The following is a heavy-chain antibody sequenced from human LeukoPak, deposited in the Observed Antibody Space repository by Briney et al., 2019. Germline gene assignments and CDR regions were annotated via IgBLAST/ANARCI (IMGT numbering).Heavy chain of an antibody. Sequence: ASVKVSCKASGYTFTSYYMHWVRQAPGQGLEWMGIINPSGGSTSYAQKFQGRVTMTRDMSTSTVYMELSSLGSEDTAVYYCARGGYYDSSGYYYNPPYYFDYWGQGTLVTVSS. CDR2: INPSGGST. V-gene: IGHV1-46*01. CDR1: GYTFTSYY. CDR3: ARGGYYDSSGYYYNPPYYFDY. D-gene: IGHD3-22*01. J-gene: IGHJ4*02.